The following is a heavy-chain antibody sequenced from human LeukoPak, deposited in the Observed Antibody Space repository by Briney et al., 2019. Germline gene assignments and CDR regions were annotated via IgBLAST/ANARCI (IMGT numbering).Heavy chain of an antibody. CDR1: RGTFSIYA. CDR2: MIPMFGTA. V-gene: IGHV1-69*13. CDR3: ARPLDGRITMIPGAFDI. J-gene: IGHJ3*02. D-gene: IGHD3-22*01. Sequence: SVKVSCKASRGTFSIYAISWVRQAPGRGLDWMVGMIPMFGTANYAQKFQGRVTITADESTSTAYMELSSLRSEDTAVYYCARPLDGRITMIPGAFDIWGQGTMVTVSS.